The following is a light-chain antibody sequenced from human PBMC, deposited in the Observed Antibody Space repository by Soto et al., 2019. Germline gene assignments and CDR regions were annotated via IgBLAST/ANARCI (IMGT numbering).Light chain of an antibody. CDR1: QGISSY. V-gene: IGKV1-9*01. Sequence: DIQLTQSPSFLSASVGDRVTITCRASQGISSYLTWYQQKPGKAPKLLIYAASTLQSGVPSRFSGGGSGTEFTLRISSLQPEDFATYYCLHFNDFPLTFGGGTKVDIK. CDR2: AAS. J-gene: IGKJ4*01. CDR3: LHFNDFPLT.